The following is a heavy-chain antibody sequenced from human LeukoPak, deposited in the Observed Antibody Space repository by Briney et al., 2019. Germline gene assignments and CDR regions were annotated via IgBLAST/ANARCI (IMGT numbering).Heavy chain of an antibody. CDR3: AKRSAESSGYFDS. D-gene: IGHD6-19*01. CDR1: GITFIEYS. J-gene: IGHJ4*02. V-gene: IGHV3-23*01. Sequence: GGSLRLSCAASGITFIEYSMTWVRQAPGKGLEWVSAITGSGKFTDYADSVKGRFTISRDNSKNTLYLQMNSLRAEDTAMYYCAKRSAESSGYFDSWGQGTLVTVSS. CDR2: ITGSGKFT.